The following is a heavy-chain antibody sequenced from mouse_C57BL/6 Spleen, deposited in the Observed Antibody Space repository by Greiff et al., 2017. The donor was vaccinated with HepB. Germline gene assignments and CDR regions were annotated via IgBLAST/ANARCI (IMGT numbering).Heavy chain of an antibody. Sequence: QVQLQQPGTELVKPGASVKLSCKASGYTFTSYWMHWVKQRPGQGLEWIGNINPSNGGTIYNQKFKGKATLTVDKSSSTAYMELRSLTSEDTAVYYCAVNYVYAMDYWGQGTSVTVSS. CDR1: GYTFTSYW. J-gene: IGHJ4*01. V-gene: IGHV1-53*01. CDR2: INPSNGGT. D-gene: IGHD2-1*01. CDR3: AVNYVYAMDY.